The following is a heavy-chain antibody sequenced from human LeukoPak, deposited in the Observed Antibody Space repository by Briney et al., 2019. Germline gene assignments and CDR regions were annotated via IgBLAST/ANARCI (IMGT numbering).Heavy chain of an antibody. CDR1: GYTFTGYY. CDR2: INPNSGGT. J-gene: IGHJ5*02. Sequence: ASVKVSCKASGYTFTGYYMNWVRQAPGQGLEWMGRINPNSGGTNYAQKFQGRVTMTRDTSISTAYMELSRLRSDDTAVYYCARSEASYYYGSGSRKTAFDPWGQGTLVTVSS. CDR3: ARSEASYYYGSGSRKTAFDP. D-gene: IGHD3-10*01. V-gene: IGHV1-2*06.